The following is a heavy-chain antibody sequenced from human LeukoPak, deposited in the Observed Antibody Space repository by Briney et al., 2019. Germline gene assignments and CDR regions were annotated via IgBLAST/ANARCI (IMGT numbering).Heavy chain of an antibody. CDR1: GFTFSSYG. CDR3: AKSSIAARKEDWFDP. Sequence: GGSLRLSCAAPGFTFSSYGMHWVRQAPGKGLEWVAFIRYDGSNKYYADSVKGRFTISRDNSKNTLYLQMNSLRAEDTAVYYCAKSSIAARKEDWFDPWGQGTLVTVSS. D-gene: IGHD6-6*01. V-gene: IGHV3-30*02. J-gene: IGHJ5*02. CDR2: IRYDGSNK.